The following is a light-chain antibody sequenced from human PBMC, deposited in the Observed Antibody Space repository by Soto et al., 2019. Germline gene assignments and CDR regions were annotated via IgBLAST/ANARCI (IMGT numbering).Light chain of an antibody. J-gene: IGLJ2*01. CDR2: EVS. CDR1: SSDVGAYIF. CDR3: SIYAGGNNVI. V-gene: IGLV2-8*01. Sequence: QSALTQPPSASGSPGQSVAISCTGTSSDVGAYIFVSWYQQHPGKAPKLMIYEVSKRPSGVPDRFSGSKSGNTASLTVSGLQAEDEAEYYCSIYAGGNNVIFCGGTKLTVL.